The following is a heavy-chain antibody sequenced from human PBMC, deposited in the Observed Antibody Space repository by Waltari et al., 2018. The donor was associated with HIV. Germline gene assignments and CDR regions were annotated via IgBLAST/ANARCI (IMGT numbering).Heavy chain of an antibody. CDR1: GFTFSSYN. Sequence: QEHLVESGGAVVQPGSSLRLSCAASGFTFSSYNMIWVRQAPGKGLEWVAVISDDGSGENYEEVLKGRCPISRDNSENTIYLQMHSRRPEDTAVYYCARGGKNGEYQYYFDYWGQGTLVTVSP. J-gene: IGHJ4*02. D-gene: IGHD4-17*01. V-gene: IGHV3-30-3*01. CDR3: ARGGKNGEYQYYFDY. CDR2: ISDDGSGE.